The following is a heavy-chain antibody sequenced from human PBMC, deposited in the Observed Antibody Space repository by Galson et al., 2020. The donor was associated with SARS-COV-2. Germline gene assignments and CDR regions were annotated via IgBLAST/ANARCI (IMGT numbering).Heavy chain of an antibody. CDR2: ISYEGSIK. CDR3: AKEKEVLHLHYYAMDV. V-gene: IGHV3-30*18. CDR1: GFTFNNYG. J-gene: IGHJ6*02. Sequence: GGSLRLSCAVSGFTFNNYGIHWVRQAPGKGLEWVALISYEGSIKHYADSVQGRFTIARDSSKNTVYLQMNSLGVEDTAVYYCAKEKEVLHLHYYAMDVWGRGTTVTVSS. D-gene: IGHD1-26*01.